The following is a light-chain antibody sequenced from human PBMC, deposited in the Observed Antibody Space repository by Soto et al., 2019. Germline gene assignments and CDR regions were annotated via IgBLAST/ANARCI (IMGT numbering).Light chain of an antibody. CDR1: QSVENF. CDR2: DSS. CDR3: QQRSNWPPVT. J-gene: IGKJ4*01. V-gene: IGKV3-11*01. Sequence: EIVLTQSPATLSLSPGERATLSCRASQSVENFLAWYQQKPGQVPRLLIYDSSERATGIPARFSGSGSGTDFTLTISSLEPEDFVVYYCQQRSNWPPVTFGGGTKVEFK.